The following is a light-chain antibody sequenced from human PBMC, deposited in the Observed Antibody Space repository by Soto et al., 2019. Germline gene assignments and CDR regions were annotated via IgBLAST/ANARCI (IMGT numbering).Light chain of an antibody. Sequence: GLTMSPVTVSLYEGERATLSCMASQTVRNNSLAWYQQKPGQAPRLLIYDASSRATGIPDRFSGGGSGTDFTLTIISLQAEEFIVYYCQQFGIYPLTFGGGTKVDIK. CDR1: QTVRNNS. J-gene: IGKJ4*01. CDR2: DAS. V-gene: IGKV3-20*01. CDR3: QQFGIYPLT.